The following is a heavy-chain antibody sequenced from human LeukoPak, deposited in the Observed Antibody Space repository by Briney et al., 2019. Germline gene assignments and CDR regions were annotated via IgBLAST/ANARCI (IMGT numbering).Heavy chain of an antibody. CDR3: ARGTLWWSDY. Sequence: SQTLSLTCTVSGGSISSGGYYWSWIRQHPGKGLEWIGYIYYSGSTYYNPSLKSRVTISVDTSKNQFSLKLSSMTAADTAVYYCARGTLWWSDYWGQGTLVTVSS. D-gene: IGHD2-21*01. V-gene: IGHV4-31*03. J-gene: IGHJ4*02. CDR2: IYYSGST. CDR1: GGSISSGGYY.